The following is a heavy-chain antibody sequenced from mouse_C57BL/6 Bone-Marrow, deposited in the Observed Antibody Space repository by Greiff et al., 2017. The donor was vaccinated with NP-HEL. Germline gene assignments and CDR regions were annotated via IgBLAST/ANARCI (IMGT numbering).Heavy chain of an antibody. Sequence: EVQVVESGGDLVKPGGSLKLSCAASGFTFSSYGMSWVRQTPDKRLEWVATISSGGSYTYYPDSVKGRFTISRDNAKNTLYLQMSSLKSEDTAMYYCARQTTTVVAKDYAMDYWGQGTSVTVSS. CDR3: ARQTTTVVAKDYAMDY. D-gene: IGHD1-1*01. J-gene: IGHJ4*01. CDR1: GFTFSSYG. CDR2: ISSGGSYT. V-gene: IGHV5-6*01.